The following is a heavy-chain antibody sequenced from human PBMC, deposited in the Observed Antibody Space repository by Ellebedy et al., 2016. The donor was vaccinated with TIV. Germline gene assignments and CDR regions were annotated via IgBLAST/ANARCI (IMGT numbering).Heavy chain of an antibody. J-gene: IGHJ4*02. CDR2: ISDSANTI. Sequence: GGSLRLSCAASGFTFSDFYMNWIRQAPGKRLEWISYISDSANTIKYADSVKGRFTVSRDNAKNSLYLQMNSLRADDTAVYYCARVLGYGGSRYYFDYWGQGTLVTVSS. D-gene: IGHD5-12*01. CDR1: GFTFSDFY. V-gene: IGHV3-11*01. CDR3: ARVLGYGGSRYYFDY.